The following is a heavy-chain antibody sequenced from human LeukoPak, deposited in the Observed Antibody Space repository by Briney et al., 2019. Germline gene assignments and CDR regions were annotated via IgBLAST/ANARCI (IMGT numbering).Heavy chain of an antibody. CDR3: ARADTDY. V-gene: IGHV3-23*01. Sequence: GGSLRLSCAASAFTFSNYAMNWVRQAPGKGLEWVSAISGSVGSTSYADSVKGRFTISRDNAKNSLYLQMNSLRDEGTAVYYCARADTDYWGQGTLVTVSS. J-gene: IGHJ4*02. CDR1: AFTFSNYA. CDR2: ISGSVGST. D-gene: IGHD3-22*01.